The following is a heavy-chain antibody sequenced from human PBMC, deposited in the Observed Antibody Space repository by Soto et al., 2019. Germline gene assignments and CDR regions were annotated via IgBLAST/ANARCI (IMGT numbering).Heavy chain of an antibody. CDR1: GGTFSGYF. CDR3: ARGVRQWPVYSGTYYGHDYSYGMDV. J-gene: IGHJ6*02. Sequence: QVQLQQWGAGLLKPSETLSLTCAVYGGTFSGYFWRWIRQPPGKGLEWFGEINHSGSTNYSPSLKSRVTISVDTSKNQFSLRLSSVTAADTAVYYCARGVRQWPVYSGTYYGHDYSYGMDVWGQGTTVTVSS. V-gene: IGHV4-34*01. D-gene: IGHD1-26*01. CDR2: INHSGST.